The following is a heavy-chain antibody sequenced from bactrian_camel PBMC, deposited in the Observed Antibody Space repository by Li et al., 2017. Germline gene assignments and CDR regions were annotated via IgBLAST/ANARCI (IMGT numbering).Heavy chain of an antibody. CDR2: MSSGSGRA. J-gene: IGHJ4*01. D-gene: IGHD5*01. V-gene: IGHV3S1*01. Sequence: HVQLVESGGGLVQPGESLRLSCAASEFAVTTRAMTWVRQAPGKGLEWISRMSSGSGRASYADSVKGRFAISRDNAKNTLYLQLNSLRTEDTAMYYCAADPSRELWVGYPPYKYWGQGTQVTVS. CDR1: EFAVTTRA. CDR3: AADPSRELWVGYPPYKY.